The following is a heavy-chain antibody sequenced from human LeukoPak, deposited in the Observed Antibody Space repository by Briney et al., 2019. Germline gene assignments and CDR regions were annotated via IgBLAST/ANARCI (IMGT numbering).Heavy chain of an antibody. V-gene: IGHV4-34*01. CDR3: ARQGYYDFWSGPSDAFDI. CDR2: INHSGST. D-gene: IGHD3-3*01. J-gene: IGHJ3*02. Sequence: SETLSLTCAVYGGSFSGYYWSWIRQPPGKGLEWIGEINHSGSTNYNPSLKSRVTISVDTSKNQFSLKLGSVTAADTAVYYCARQGYYDFWSGPSDAFDIWGQGTTVTVSS. CDR1: GGSFSGYY.